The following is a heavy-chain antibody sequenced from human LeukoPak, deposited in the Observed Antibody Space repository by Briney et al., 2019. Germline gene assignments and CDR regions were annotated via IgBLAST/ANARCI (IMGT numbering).Heavy chain of an antibody. CDR1: GGSVGSGSYY. D-gene: IGHD3-16*01. J-gene: IGHJ4*02. V-gene: IGHV4-61*01. Sequence: SETLSLTCTVSGGSVGSGSYYWSWIRQPPGKGLEWIGYIYYIGSTNYNPSLKSRVTISVDTSKNQFSLKLSSVTAADTAVYYCARINYDYVWGSYGYFDYWGQGTLVTVSS. CDR3: ARINYDYVWGSYGYFDY. CDR2: IYYIGST.